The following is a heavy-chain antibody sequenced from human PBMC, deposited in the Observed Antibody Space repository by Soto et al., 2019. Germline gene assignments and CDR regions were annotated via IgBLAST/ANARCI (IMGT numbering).Heavy chain of an antibody. CDR2: IYYSGST. CDR1: GGSISSYY. CDR3: AKREDSSRFGGLDI. Sequence: SETLSLTCTVSGGSISSYYWSWIRQPPGKGLEWIGNIYYSGSTNYNPSLRSRVTISVDTSKNLFSLKLTSATSTDTAVYFCAKREDSSRFGGLDIWGQGTAVTVSS. D-gene: IGHD3-3*01. J-gene: IGHJ6*02. V-gene: IGHV4-59*08.